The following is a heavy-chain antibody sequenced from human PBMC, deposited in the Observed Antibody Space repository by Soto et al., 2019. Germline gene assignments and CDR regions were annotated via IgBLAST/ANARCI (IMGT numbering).Heavy chain of an antibody. D-gene: IGHD5-12*01. J-gene: IGHJ5*02. CDR3: AIDGGADGYFGDWLDP. V-gene: IGHV1-69*15. CDR2: IIPIFGTT. Sequence: QVHLVQSGAEVKKPGSSVNVSCKASGGTFSNYAITWVRQAPGQGLEWVGRIIPIFGTTNVAQKFQGRVTITRHDPTTXGYMELSGLTSDDTAVYSCAIDGGADGYFGDWLDPWGQGTLVTVSS. CDR1: GGTFSNYA.